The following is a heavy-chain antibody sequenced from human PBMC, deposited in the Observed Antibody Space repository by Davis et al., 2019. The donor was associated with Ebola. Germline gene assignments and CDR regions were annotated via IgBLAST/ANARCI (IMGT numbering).Heavy chain of an antibody. D-gene: IGHD2-2*01. Sequence: GESLKISCAASGFTFSSYSMNWVRQAPGKGLEWVSYISSSSSTIYYADSVKGRFTISRDNAKNSLYLQMNSLRAEDTAVYYCAKSMGYCSSTSCLFDYWGQGTLVTVSS. CDR1: GFTFSSYS. J-gene: IGHJ4*02. CDR2: ISSSSSTI. V-gene: IGHV3-48*04. CDR3: AKSMGYCSSTSCLFDY.